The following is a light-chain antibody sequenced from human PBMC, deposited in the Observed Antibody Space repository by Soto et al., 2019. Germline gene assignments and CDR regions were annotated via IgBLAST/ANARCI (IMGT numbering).Light chain of an antibody. J-gene: IGLJ2*01. CDR1: SSNIGPGYD. CDR2: GDT. Sequence: QSVVTQPPSGSGAAGQTGTLTCTGSSSNIGPGYDGHWYQQVAGTAPKLLIYGDTNGPSGVPDRFSGSKSGTSASLAITGLQAEDESDYFCQSFDSRPHVAFGGGTQLTVL. V-gene: IGLV1-40*01. CDR3: QSFDSRPHVA.